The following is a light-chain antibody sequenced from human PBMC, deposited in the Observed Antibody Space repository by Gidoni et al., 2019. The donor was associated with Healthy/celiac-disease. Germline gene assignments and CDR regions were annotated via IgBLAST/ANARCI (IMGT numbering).Light chain of an antibody. J-gene: IGLJ1*01. CDR2: SNN. CDR1: SSNIGSNY. V-gene: IGLV1-47*02. CDR3: AAWDDSLSGFYV. Sequence: QSVLTQPPSASGTPGQRVTISCSGSSSNIGSNYVYWYQQLPGTAPKLLIYSNNQRPSGVPDRFSGSKSGTSASLAISGLRSEDGADYYCAAWDDSLSGFYVFGTGTKVTVL.